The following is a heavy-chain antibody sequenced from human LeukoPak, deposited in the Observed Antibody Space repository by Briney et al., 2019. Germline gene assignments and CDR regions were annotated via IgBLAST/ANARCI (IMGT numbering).Heavy chain of an antibody. CDR3: ARGRRYCSGGSCYSYYYYGMGV. CDR1: GGSLCGYS. J-gene: IGHJ6*02. Sequence: SETLSVTCAVYGGSLCGYSWSWIRQPPGKGLEWIGEFNHGVSTNYDPCHKCRGTISGGTSKNQFSLNMSSVTAADAAVYYCARGRRYCSGGSCYSYYYYGMGVWGQGTTVTVSS. V-gene: IGHV4-34*01. CDR2: FNHGVST. D-gene: IGHD2-15*01.